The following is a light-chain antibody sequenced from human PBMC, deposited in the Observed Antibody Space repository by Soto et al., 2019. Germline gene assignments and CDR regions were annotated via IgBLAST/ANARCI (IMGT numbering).Light chain of an antibody. CDR3: QQYNSYSYWT. CDR1: QSISSW. V-gene: IGKV1-5*03. CDR2: KAS. J-gene: IGKJ1*01. Sequence: DIQMTQSPSTLSASVGDRVTITCRASQSISSWLAWYQQKPGKAPKLLIYKASSLESGVPSRFSGNGSGTEFTLTISSLQPDDFATYYCQQYNSYSYWTFGQGIKVEIK.